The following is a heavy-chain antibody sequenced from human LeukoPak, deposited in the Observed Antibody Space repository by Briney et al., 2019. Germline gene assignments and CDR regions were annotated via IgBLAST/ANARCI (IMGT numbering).Heavy chain of an antibody. CDR2: ISGSGGST. CDR3: AKDHPDYDFWSGYSSYWFDP. V-gene: IGHV3-23*01. D-gene: IGHD3-3*01. Sequence: GGSLRLSCAASGFTFSSYAMSWVRQAPGKGLEWVSAISGSGGSTYYADSVKGRFTISRDNSKNTLYLQMNSLRAEDTAVYYCAKDHPDYDFWSGYSSYWFDPWGQGTLVTVSS. J-gene: IGHJ5*02. CDR1: GFTFSSYA.